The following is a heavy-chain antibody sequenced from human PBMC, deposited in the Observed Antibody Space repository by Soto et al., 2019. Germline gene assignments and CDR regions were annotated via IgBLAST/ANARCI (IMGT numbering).Heavy chain of an antibody. D-gene: IGHD2-2*03. CDR2: IYYSGST. CDR3: ASGWMTAFDN. V-gene: IGHV4-59*11. Sequence: SETLSLSCNVTGDSIKTHYWSWIRQAPGKGLEWIGYIYYSGSTLYNPSLKRRVTISADTAKNQFSLRLTSLTAADTAVYYCASGWMTAFDNWGQGTLVTVSS. CDR1: GDSIKTHY. J-gene: IGHJ4*02.